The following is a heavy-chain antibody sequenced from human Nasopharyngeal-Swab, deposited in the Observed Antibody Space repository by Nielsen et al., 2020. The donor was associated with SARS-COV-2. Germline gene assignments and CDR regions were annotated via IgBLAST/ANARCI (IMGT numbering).Heavy chain of an antibody. D-gene: IGHD1-26*01. CDR3: VREFEATGATYLDY. V-gene: IGHV3-48*02. Sequence: GESLKISCAASGFAFCDYSMDWVRQAPGKGLEWVSYITSSSSTRYYADSVKGRFTVSRDNAKNSLYLQMSSLRDEDTAVYYCVREFEATGATYLDYWGLGTLVTVSS. CDR2: ITSSSSTR. J-gene: IGHJ4*02. CDR1: GFAFCDYS.